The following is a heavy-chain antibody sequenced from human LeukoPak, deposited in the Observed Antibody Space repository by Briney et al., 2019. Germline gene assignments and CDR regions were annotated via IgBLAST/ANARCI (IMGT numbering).Heavy chain of an antibody. CDR1: GFTFSDSY. CDR3: ARLYSISCLDF. D-gene: IGHD6-6*01. Sequence: GGSLRLSCAASGFTFSDSYMSWIRQAPGKGLEWVSYISNSGSSTIYYADSVKGRFTISRDNARNSLYLQMNSLRAEDTAVYYCARLYSISCLDFWGQGTLVTVSS. J-gene: IGHJ4*02. V-gene: IGHV3-11*01. CDR2: ISNSGSSTI.